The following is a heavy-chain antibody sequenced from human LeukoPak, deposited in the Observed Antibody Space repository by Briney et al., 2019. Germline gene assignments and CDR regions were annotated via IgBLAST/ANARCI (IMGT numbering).Heavy chain of an antibody. CDR1: GYTFTNYD. CDR3: ARALRYCSTTSCQYYFDY. D-gene: IGHD2-2*01. J-gene: IGHJ4*02. CDR2: MNPNSGNT. Sequence: GASVKVSCKASGYTFTNYDINWVRQAAGQGLEWMGWMNPNSGNTGYAQKFQGRVTMTRNTSISTAYMELSSLKSEDTAVCYCARALRYCSTTSCQYYFDYWGQGTLVTVSS. V-gene: IGHV1-8*01.